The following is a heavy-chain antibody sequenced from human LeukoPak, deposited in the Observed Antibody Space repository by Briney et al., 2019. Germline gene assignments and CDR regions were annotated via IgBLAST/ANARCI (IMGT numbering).Heavy chain of an antibody. CDR3: ARVWKAFDI. CDR1: GGSISSGGYY. V-gene: IGHV4-30-2*01. J-gene: IGHJ3*02. CDR2: IYHSGST. Sequence: PSETLSLTFTVSGGSISSGGYYWSWIRQPPGKGLEWIGYIYHSGSTYYNPSLKSRVTISVDKSKNQFSLKLSSVTAADTAVYYCARVWKAFDIWGQGTMVTVSS. D-gene: IGHD3-3*01.